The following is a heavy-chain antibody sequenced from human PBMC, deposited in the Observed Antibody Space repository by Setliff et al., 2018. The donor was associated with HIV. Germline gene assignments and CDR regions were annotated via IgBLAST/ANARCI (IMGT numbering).Heavy chain of an antibody. CDR3: TTGVEQWLVPDY. J-gene: IGHJ4*02. V-gene: IGHV3-15*01. CDR1: GFSISSRYY. CDR2: IKSKTDGGTT. D-gene: IGHD6-19*01. Sequence: ETLSLTCDVSGFSISSRYYWGWVRQAPGKGLEWVGRIKSKTDGGTTDYAAPVKGRFTISRDDSKNTLYLQMNSLKTEDTAVYYCTTGVEQWLVPDYWGQGTLVTVSS.